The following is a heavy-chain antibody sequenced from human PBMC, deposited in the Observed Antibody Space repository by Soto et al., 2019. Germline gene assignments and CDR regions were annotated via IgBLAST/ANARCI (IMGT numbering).Heavy chain of an antibody. D-gene: IGHD2-15*01. CDR3: ATHPFSLYTPVSSGVIH. CDR2: IYSSGTR. V-gene: IGHV3-53*02. Sequence: DVRLVETGGGLIQSGGSMRRSCEASGVSVSSNYLSWVRQAPGKGLEWVAVIYSSGTRYYTDSVKGRFTISRDSPKNTLYLQMTSLRREVTAVSFCATHPFSLYTPVSSGVIHWGPGTMVTVSS. J-gene: IGHJ4*01. CDR1: GVSVSSNY.